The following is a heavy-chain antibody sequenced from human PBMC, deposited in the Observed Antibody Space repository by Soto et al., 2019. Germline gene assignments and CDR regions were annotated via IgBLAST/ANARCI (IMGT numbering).Heavy chain of an antibody. CDR2: ISGSGGST. V-gene: IGHV3-23*01. D-gene: IGHD3-22*01. CDR3: ANPSSVGVPRANFDY. CDR1: GFTFSSYA. Sequence: GGSLRLSCAASGFTFSSYAMSWVRQAPGKGLEWVSAISGSGGSTYYADSVKGRFTISRDNSKNTLYLQMNSLRAEDTAVYYCANPSSVGVPRANFDYWGQGTLVTVSS. J-gene: IGHJ4*02.